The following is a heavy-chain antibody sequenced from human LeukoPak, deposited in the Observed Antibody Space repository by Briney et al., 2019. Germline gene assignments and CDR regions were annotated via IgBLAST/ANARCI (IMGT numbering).Heavy chain of an antibody. J-gene: IGHJ4*02. CDR3: ARDGLPYCTSTSCYHSDS. D-gene: IGHD2-2*01. V-gene: IGHV3-30-3*01. CDR1: GFTFSNYG. Sequence: GGSLRLSCGVSGFTFSNYGMHWVRQAPAKGLEWVAVISNDGTNSHYGDSVQGRFTISRDNSNNTLFLQLNNLRPDDTAVYYCARDGLPYCTSTSCYHSDSWGQGTLVTVSS. CDR2: ISNDGTNS.